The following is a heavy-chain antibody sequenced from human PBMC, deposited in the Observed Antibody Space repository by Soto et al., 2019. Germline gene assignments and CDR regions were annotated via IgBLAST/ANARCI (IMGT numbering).Heavy chain of an antibody. CDR2: TSGSGGST. CDR3: AKDAYFFDSSGYEVGSGFDY. V-gene: IGHV3-23*01. J-gene: IGHJ4*02. D-gene: IGHD3-22*01. Sequence: EVQLLESGGGLVQPGGSLRLSCAASGFTFSSYAMSWVRQAPGRGLEWVSATSGSGGSTYYADSVKGRLTISRDNSKNTLYLQMNSLRAEDTAVYYCAKDAYFFDSSGYEVGSGFDYWGQGTPVTVSS. CDR1: GFTFSSYA.